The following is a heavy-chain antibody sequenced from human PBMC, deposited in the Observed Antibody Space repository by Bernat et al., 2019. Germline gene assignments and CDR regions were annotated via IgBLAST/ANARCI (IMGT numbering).Heavy chain of an antibody. J-gene: IGHJ4*02. D-gene: IGHD3-3*01. CDR3: ARVEYSIYYDSWSGYYI. Sequence: EVQLVESGGGLVQPGGSLRLSCAASGFTFSSYWMHWVRQAPGKGLVWVSRINSDGSSTSYADSVKGRFTISRDNAKNTLYLQMNSLRAEDTAVYYCARVEYSIYYDSWSGYYIWGQGTLVTVSS. CDR2: INSDGSST. V-gene: IGHV3-74*01. CDR1: GFTFSSYW.